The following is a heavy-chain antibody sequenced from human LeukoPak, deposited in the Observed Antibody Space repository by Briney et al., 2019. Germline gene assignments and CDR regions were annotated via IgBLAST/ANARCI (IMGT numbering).Heavy chain of an antibody. CDR2: IRSDSSNQ. J-gene: IGHJ6*02. D-gene: IGHD3-9*01. Sequence: GGSLRLSCAASAFRFSSYGMHWVRQAPGKGPEWVAFIRSDSSNQYYADSVKGRFTISRDNAKNTLYLQMNTLRVEDTAVYYCTRDLMDYDLSTGLHHYYMDVWGQGTTVTVSS. V-gene: IGHV3-30*02. CDR1: AFRFSSYG. CDR3: TRDLMDYDLSTGLHHYYMDV.